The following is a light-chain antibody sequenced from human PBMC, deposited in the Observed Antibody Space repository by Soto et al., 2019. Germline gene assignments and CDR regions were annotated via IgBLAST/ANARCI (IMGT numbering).Light chain of an antibody. CDR2: NVN. CDR3: TSFTSSSSYV. Sequence: QSALTQPASISGSPGQPITISCTGTSSDVGGYKYVSWYQQHPGKAPKVIIYNVNSRPSGVSDRFSGSKSGNTASLTISGLQAEDEADYYCTSFTSSSSYVFGTGTKVTVL. V-gene: IGLV2-14*03. J-gene: IGLJ1*01. CDR1: SSDVGGYKY.